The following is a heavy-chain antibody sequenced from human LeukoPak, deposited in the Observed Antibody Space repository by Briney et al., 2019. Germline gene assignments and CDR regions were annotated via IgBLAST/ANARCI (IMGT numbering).Heavy chain of an antibody. D-gene: IGHD3-3*01. Sequence: SETLSLTCTVSGGSISSSSYYWGWIRQPPGKGLEWIGSIYYSGSTYYNPSLKSRVTISVDTSKNQFSLKLSSVTAADTAVYYCARQDYDFWSGYFSWTYYFDYWGQGTLVTVSS. CDR3: ARQDYDFWSGYFSWTYYFDY. CDR1: GGSISSSSYY. CDR2: IYYSGST. J-gene: IGHJ4*02. V-gene: IGHV4-39*01.